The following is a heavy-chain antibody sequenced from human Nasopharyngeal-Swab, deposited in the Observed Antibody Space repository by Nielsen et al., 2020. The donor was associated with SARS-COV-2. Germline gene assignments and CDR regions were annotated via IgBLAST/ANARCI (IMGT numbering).Heavy chain of an antibody. CDR1: GYSISSSYY. J-gene: IGHJ6*02. CDR2: IYYSGST. Sequence: SETLSLTCAVSGYSISSSYYWSWIRQPPGKGLEWIGYIYYSGSTNYNPSLKSRVTISVDTSKNQFSLKLSSVTAADTAVYYCARWFPRYYYYGMDVWGQGTTVTVSS. CDR3: ARWFPRYYYYGMDV. D-gene: IGHD3-10*01. V-gene: IGHV4-61*01.